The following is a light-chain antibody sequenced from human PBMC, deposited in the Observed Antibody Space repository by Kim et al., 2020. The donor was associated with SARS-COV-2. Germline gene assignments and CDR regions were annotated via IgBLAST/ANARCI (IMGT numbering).Light chain of an antibody. V-gene: IGLV3-27*01. CDR2: KDS. CDR3: YSAADNPSHWV. Sequence: SYELTQPSSVSVSPGQTARITCSGDVLAKKYARWFQQKPGQAPVLVMYKDSERPSGIPERFSGSSSGTTVTLTISGAQVEDEADYYCYSAADNPSHWVFGGGTQLTVL. CDR1: VLAKKY. J-gene: IGLJ3*02.